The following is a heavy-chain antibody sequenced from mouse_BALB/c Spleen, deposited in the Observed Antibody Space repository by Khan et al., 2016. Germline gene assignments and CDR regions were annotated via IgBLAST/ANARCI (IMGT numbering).Heavy chain of an antibody. CDR2: IDPANGNT. J-gene: IGHJ2*01. D-gene: IGHD1-1*01. CDR3: ASSYYGGSYYFDS. V-gene: IGHV14-3*02. Sequence: EVQLQESGAELVKPGASVKLSCTASGFNIKDTYMHWVKQRPEQGLEWIGRIDPANGNTKYDPQFQGKATITADTSSNTAYLQLSSLTSEATAVYYCASSYYGGSYYFDSWGQGTTLTVSS. CDR1: GFNIKDTY.